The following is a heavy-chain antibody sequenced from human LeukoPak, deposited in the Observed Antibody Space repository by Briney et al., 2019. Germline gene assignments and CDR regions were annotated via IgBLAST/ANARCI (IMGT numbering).Heavy chain of an antibody. CDR3: ARVPYVLRFLEFDY. D-gene: IGHD3-3*01. CDR2: INPNSGGT. V-gene: IGHV1-2*02. J-gene: IGHJ4*02. CDR1: GYTFTGYY. Sequence: ASVKVSCKASGYTFTGYYMHWVRQAPGQGLEWMGWINPNSGGTKHAQKFQGGLTMTRDTSISTAYMVLSRLRSDDTAVYYCARVPYVLRFLEFDYWGQGTLVTVSS.